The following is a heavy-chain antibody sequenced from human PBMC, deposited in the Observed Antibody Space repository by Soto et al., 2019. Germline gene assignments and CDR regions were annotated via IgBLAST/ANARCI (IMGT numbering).Heavy chain of an antibody. V-gene: IGHV3-74*01. CDR1: GFIFRRFC. Sequence: GSLRLSCAASGFIFRRFCMHWVRQAPGKGPVWVSRINRDGSNTNYADSVKGRFTISRDNSKNKLYLQMSSLRAEETAVYYCAKDKNNYYYNMDVWGQGTTVTVSS. CDR3: AKDKNNYYYNMDV. CDR2: INRDGSNT. J-gene: IGHJ6*02.